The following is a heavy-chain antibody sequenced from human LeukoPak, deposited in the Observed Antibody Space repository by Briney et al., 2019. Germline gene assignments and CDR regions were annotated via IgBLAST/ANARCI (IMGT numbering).Heavy chain of an antibody. V-gene: IGHV3-64D*06. J-gene: IGHJ4*02. Sequence: ASVKVSCKVSGHTLTGLSLHWVRQAPGKGLEYVSAISSNGGSTYYADSVKGRFTISRDNSKNTLYLQMSSLRAEDTAVYYCVKGDYCSGGSCGYYFDYWGQGTLVTVSS. CDR3: VKGDYCSGGSCGYYFDY. D-gene: IGHD2-15*01. CDR1: GHTLTGLS. CDR2: ISSNGGST.